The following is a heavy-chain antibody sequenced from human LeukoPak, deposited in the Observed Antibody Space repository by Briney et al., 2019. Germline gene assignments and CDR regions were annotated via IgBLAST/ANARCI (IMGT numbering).Heavy chain of an antibody. CDR1: GFTFSSYA. D-gene: IGHD1-26*01. CDR3: ARGSGSLMGTDY. J-gene: IGHJ4*02. CDR2: ISCDGSNK. V-gene: IGHV3-30*04. Sequence: PGGSLRLSCAASGFTFSSYAMHWVRQAPGKGLEWVAVISCDGSNKYYADSVKGRFTISRDNSKNTLYLQMNSLRAEDTAVYYCARGSGSLMGTDYWGQGTLVTVSS.